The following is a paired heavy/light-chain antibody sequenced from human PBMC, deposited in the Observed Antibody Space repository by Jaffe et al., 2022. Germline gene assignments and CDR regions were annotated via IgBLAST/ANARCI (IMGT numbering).Light chain of an antibody. J-gene: IGKJ2*01. CDR3: QQSYKIPYT. Sequence: DIQMTQSPSSLSASIGDRVTVTCRASQSISNYLNWYQQKPGQAPKFLIYAASTLQTGVPSRFTGSGSGTDFTLSISSLQPEDSAIYYCQQSYKIPYTFGQGTKLEI. CDR2: AAS. V-gene: IGKV1-39*01. CDR1: QSISNY.
Heavy chain of an antibody. D-gene: IGHD4-17*01. V-gene: IGHV3-74*01. CDR3: IRDPDYGGKSYFEN. Sequence: EVQLVESGGGLVQPGGSLRLSCAASGFSFNTYWMHWVRQDPGKGLVWVSRIKGDGSGILYADSVKGRFTISRDNAKNILYLQMNSLRAEDTAVYYCIRDPDYGGKSYFENWGQGTLVTVSS. CDR1: GFSFNTYW. CDR2: IKGDGSGI. J-gene: IGHJ4*02.